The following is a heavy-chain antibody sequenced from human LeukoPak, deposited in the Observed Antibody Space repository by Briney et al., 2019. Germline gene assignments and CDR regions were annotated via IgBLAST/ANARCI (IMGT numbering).Heavy chain of an antibody. CDR3: ARVVSSGCLDY. CDR1: GYSISSGYY. Sequence: PSETLSLTCTVSGYSISSGYYWCLLRQPPGKVLEWIGSIYHSGSTNYNPSLKSRVTMSVDTSKNQFSLKLSSVTAADTAVYYWARVVSSGCLDYWGQGTLVTVSS. CDR2: IYHSGST. J-gene: IGHJ4*02. D-gene: IGHD6-19*01. V-gene: IGHV4-38-2*02.